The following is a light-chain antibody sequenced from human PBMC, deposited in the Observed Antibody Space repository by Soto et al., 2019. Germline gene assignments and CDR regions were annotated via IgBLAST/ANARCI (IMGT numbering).Light chain of an antibody. CDR2: GAS. V-gene: IGKV3-20*01. Sequence: IVLTQSPGTLSLSPGERATLSCRASQSVSSSYLAWYQQNPGQAPRLLIYGASSRATGIPDRFSGSGSGTDFTLTSSRLEPEDFAVYYCQQYGSSPPSTFGQGTKPEIK. CDR3: QQYGSSPPST. CDR1: QSVSSSY. J-gene: IGKJ2*01.